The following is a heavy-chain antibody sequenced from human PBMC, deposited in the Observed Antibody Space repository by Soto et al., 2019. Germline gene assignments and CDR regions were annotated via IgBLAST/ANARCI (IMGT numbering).Heavy chain of an antibody. V-gene: IGHV3-73*01. Sequence: EVQLVESGGGLVQPGGSLKLSFAASGFTFSGSAMHWVRQASGKGLEWVGRIRSKANSYATAYAASVKGRFTISRDDSKNTAYLQMNSLKTEDTAVYYCFTVARGFDYWGQGTLVTVSS. CDR3: FTVARGFDY. J-gene: IGHJ4*02. CDR2: IRSKANSYAT. D-gene: IGHD4-17*01. CDR1: GFTFSGSA.